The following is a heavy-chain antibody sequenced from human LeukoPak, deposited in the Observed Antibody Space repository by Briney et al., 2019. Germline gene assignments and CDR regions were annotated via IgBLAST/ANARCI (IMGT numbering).Heavy chain of an antibody. V-gene: IGHV3-30*03. Sequence: GGSLRLSCAASGFTFSSYGMHWVRQAPGKGLEWVAVISYDGSNKYYADSVKGRFTISRDNSKNTLYLQMNSLRAEDTAVYYCARGITTFGVVITLDAFDIWGQGTMVTVSS. D-gene: IGHD3-3*01. CDR1: GFTFSSYG. CDR2: ISYDGSNK. J-gene: IGHJ3*02. CDR3: ARGITTFGVVITLDAFDI.